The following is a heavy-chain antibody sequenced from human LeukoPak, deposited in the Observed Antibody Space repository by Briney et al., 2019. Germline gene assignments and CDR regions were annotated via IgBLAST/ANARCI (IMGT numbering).Heavy chain of an antibody. J-gene: IGHJ4*02. V-gene: IGHV3-21*01. CDR1: GFTFSSYE. CDR2: ISSSSSFI. D-gene: IGHD1-26*01. Sequence: PGGSLRLSCAASGFTFSSYEMNWVRQAPGKGLEWVSSISSSSSFIYYADSVKGRFAISRDNAQNSLYLQMNSLRAEDTAVYYCVCYIVGAKRSFDYWGQGTLVTVSS. CDR3: VCYIVGAKRSFDY.